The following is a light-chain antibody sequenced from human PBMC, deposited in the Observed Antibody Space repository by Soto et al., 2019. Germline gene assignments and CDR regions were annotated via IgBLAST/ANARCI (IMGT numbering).Light chain of an antibody. CDR3: SSCACSSTLHVV. J-gene: IGLJ2*01. CDR2: DFI. V-gene: IGLV2-14*03. Sequence: QSALTQPASVSGSPGQSITIPCTVATRDVDDYNFVSWYQQHPGKAPKLMIFDFINRPSGVSDRFSGSKSGNTASLTISGLQPEDEADYYCSSCACSSTLHVVFGGGTKLTVL. CDR1: TRDVDDYNF.